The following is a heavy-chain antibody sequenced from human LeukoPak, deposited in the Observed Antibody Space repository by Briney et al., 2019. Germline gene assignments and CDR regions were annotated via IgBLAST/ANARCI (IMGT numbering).Heavy chain of an antibody. D-gene: IGHD3-10*01. CDR1: GGSISSGSYY. V-gene: IGHV4-61*02. CDR3: ARDRFPNYYMDV. CDR2: LYTSGST. Sequence: SQTLSLTCTVSGGSISSGSYYWSWIRQPAGKGLEWIGRLYTSGSTNYNPSLKSRVTISVDTSKNQFSLTLRPVTAADTAVYYCARDRFPNYYMDVWGKGTTVTVSS. J-gene: IGHJ6*03.